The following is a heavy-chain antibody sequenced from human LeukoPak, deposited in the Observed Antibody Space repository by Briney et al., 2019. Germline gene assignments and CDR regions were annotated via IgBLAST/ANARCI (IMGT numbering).Heavy chain of an antibody. D-gene: IGHD3-16*02. V-gene: IGHV3-21*01. Sequence: GGSLRLSCAASGFTFSSYEMNWVRQAPGKGLEWISSISGSSSYIYYADSVKGRFTISRHNAKNSLYLQMNSLRAEDTAVYYCARVSAGVIGMKDVFDIWGQGTMVTVSS. J-gene: IGHJ3*02. CDR3: ARVSAGVIGMKDVFDI. CDR1: GFTFSSYE. CDR2: ISGSSSYI.